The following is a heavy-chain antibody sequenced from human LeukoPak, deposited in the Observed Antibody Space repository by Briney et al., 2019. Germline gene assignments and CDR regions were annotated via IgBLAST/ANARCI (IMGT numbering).Heavy chain of an antibody. CDR3: ARVLPLYDHYYFDW. CDR1: GDSIRGSY. CDR2: IYDSGST. J-gene: IGHJ4*02. D-gene: IGHD3-22*01. Sequence: SETLSLTCTVSGDSIRGSYKTWIRQPPGRGLEWIGYIYDSGSTNYNPSLESRVTMSVDTSKNQFSLRLSSVTAADTAIYYCARVLPLYDHYYFDWWGQGTLVTVSS. V-gene: IGHV4-59*01.